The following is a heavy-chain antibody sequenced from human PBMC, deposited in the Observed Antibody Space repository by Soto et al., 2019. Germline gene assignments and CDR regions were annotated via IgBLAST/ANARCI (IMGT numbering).Heavy chain of an antibody. Sequence: GSLRLSCAASGFTFSSYSMNWVRQAPGKGLEWVSYISSSSSTIYYADFVKGRFTISRDNAKNSLYLQMNSLRAEDTAVYYCARADSGYAHGYYYYGMDVWGQGTTVTVSS. V-gene: IGHV3-48*01. CDR3: ARADSGYAHGYYYYGMDV. D-gene: IGHD5-12*01. CDR1: GFTFSSYS. J-gene: IGHJ6*02. CDR2: ISSSSSTI.